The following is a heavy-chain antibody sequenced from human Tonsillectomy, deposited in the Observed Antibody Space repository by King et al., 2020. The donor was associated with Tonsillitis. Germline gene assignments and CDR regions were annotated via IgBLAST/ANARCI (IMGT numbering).Heavy chain of an antibody. J-gene: IGHJ3*02. CDR3: AREYNWNTGGAFDI. CDR1: GGTFSSYA. CDR2: IIPIFGTA. V-gene: IGHV1-69*12. D-gene: IGHD1/OR15-1a*01. Sequence: QLVQSGAEVKKPGSSVKVSCKASGGTFSSYAISWVRQAPGQGLEWMGGIIPIFGTANYAQKFQGRVTITADESTSTAYMEPSSLRSEDTAVYYCAREYNWNTGGAFDIWGQGTMVTVSS.